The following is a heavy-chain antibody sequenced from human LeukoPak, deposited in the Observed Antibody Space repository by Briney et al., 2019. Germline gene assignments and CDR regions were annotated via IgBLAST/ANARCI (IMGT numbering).Heavy chain of an antibody. CDR1: GFTFSSYW. CDR2: INSDGGST. Sequence: PGGSLRLSCAASGFTFSSYWMHWVRQAPGKGLVWVSRINSDGGSTNSADSVKGRFTISRDNAKNTLYLQINSLRAEDTAVYYCATFTERENYHNTANFWGQETLVIVS. CDR3: ATFTERENYHNTANF. J-gene: IGHJ4*02. V-gene: IGHV3-74*01. D-gene: IGHD3-16*02.